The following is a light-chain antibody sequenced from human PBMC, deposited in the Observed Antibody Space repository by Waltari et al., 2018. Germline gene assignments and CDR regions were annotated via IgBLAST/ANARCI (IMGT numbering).Light chain of an antibody. Sequence: ETVMIQSPATLSVSPGETVTLSCRASQSVSNNLAGYQQTPGQPPRLLIFAAFSRGNACPGRFGGSGSGTDFALTITPLQSEDVGVYYCQQYHEWPYTFGQGTKLEI. CDR3: QQYHEWPYT. CDR1: QSVSNN. V-gene: IGKV3-15*01. CDR2: AAF. J-gene: IGKJ2*01.